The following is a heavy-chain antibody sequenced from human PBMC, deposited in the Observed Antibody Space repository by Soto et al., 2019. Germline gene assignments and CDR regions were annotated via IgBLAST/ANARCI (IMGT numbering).Heavy chain of an antibody. Sequence: QEQLVESGGGVVQPGRSLRLSCAASGFTFNTYGMHWVRQIPGKGLQWVAIIWYDGSIKYYADSVKGRFTISRDNSKNTLYLQMDSMRDEDTAVYYCARIDCTGGKCKPYYHYGMDVWGQGTTVTVSS. J-gene: IGHJ6*02. CDR2: IWYDGSIK. V-gene: IGHV3-33*01. CDR3: ARIDCTGGKCKPYYHYGMDV. D-gene: IGHD2-8*02. CDR1: GFTFNTYG.